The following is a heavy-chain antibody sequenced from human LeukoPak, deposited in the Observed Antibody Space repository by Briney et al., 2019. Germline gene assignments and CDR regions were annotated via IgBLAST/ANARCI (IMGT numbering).Heavy chain of an antibody. D-gene: IGHD6-19*01. V-gene: IGHV4-31*03. CDR2: IYYSGIT. CDR3: ARHSSGWSHKYNWFDP. CDR1: GGSISSAGFY. Sequence: SQTLSLTCTVSGGSISSAGFYWNWLRQHPGKGLEWIGYIYYSGITYYNPSLKSRLTMSVDTSKNQFSLKLSSVTAADTAVYYCARHSSGWSHKYNWFDPWGQGTLVTVSS. J-gene: IGHJ5*02.